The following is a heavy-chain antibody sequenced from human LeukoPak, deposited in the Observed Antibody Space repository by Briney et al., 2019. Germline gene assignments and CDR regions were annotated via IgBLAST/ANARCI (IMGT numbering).Heavy chain of an antibody. V-gene: IGHV1-2*02. CDR3: AREAIIAAARYYYYMDV. Sequence: ASVKVSCKASGYTFTGYYMHWVRQAPGQGLEWMGWINPNSGGTNYAQKLQGRVTMTTDTSTSTAYMELRSLRSDDTAVYYCAREAIIAAARYYYYMDVWGKGTTVTVSS. D-gene: IGHD6-13*01. CDR2: INPNSGGT. J-gene: IGHJ6*03. CDR1: GYTFTGYY.